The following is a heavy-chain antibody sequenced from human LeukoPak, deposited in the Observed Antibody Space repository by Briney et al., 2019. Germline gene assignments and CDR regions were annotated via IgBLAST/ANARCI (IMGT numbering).Heavy chain of an antibody. V-gene: IGHV4-59*08. CDR3: ARHTRNRGAVVPAATFDP. J-gene: IGHJ5*02. D-gene: IGHD2-2*01. CDR1: GGSISSHY. CDR2: IYYSGST. Sequence: SETLSLTCTVSGGSISSHYWSWIRQPPGKGLEWIGYIYYSGSTNYNPSLKSRVTISVDTSKNQFSLKLSSVTAADTAVYYCARHTRNRGAVVPAATFDPWGQGTLVTVSS.